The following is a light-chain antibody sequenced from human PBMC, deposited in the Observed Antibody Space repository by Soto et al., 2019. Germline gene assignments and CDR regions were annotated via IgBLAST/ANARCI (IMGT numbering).Light chain of an antibody. V-gene: IGLV2-8*01. CDR2: EVI. J-gene: IGLJ1*01. CDR1: SSDVGGYNY. Sequence: QSALTQPPSASGSLGQSVTISCTGTSSDVGGYNYVSWYQQHPGKAPKLMIYEVIKRPSGVPDRFSGSRSGNTASLTVSGLQAEDEADYYCTSYAGSNNRYVFGSGTKVTVL. CDR3: TSYAGSNNRYV.